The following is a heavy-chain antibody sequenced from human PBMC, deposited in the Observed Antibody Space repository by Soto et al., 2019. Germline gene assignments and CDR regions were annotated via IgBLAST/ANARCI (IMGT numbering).Heavy chain of an antibody. V-gene: IGHV3-15*01. CDR1: GFTFEDAR. Sequence: GGSLRLSCSASGFTFEDARMSWVRQAPGKGLEWIGRIKSISDGGTTDYAGPVKDRFTISRDDSRNTVYLQMNSLKIEDTGVYYCTTDWRWGQGTLVTVSS. CDR3: TTDWR. J-gene: IGHJ4*02. CDR2: IKSISDGGTT.